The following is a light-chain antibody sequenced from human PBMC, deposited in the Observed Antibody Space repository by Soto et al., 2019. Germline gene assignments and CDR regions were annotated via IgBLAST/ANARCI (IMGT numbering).Light chain of an antibody. V-gene: IGKV3-11*01. CDR2: DAS. J-gene: IGKJ3*01. CDR3: QQRRGFT. CDR1: QSVNSN. Sequence: EIVLTQSPATLSLSPGERATLSCRASQSVNSNLVWYQQKPGQAPRLLIYDASNRAPGIPARFSGSGSGTDFTLTISSLEPEDFAVYYCQQRRGFTFGPGTKVDIK.